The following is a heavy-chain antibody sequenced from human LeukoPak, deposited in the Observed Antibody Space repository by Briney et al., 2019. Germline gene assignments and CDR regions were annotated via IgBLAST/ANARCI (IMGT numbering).Heavy chain of an antibody. J-gene: IGHJ6*03. CDR3: AKLGGHPLHNYYVGV. CDR1: GFTFSSYA. V-gene: IGHV3-23*01. CDR2: ILDSGYST. Sequence: GGSLRLSCAASGFTFSSYAMSWVRQAPGKGLEWVSGILDSGYSTYYANSVKGRFTIARDNSTNTLYLQMNSLRAEDTAVYYCAKLGGHPLHNYYVGVWGKGTTVAVSS. D-gene: IGHD3-16*01.